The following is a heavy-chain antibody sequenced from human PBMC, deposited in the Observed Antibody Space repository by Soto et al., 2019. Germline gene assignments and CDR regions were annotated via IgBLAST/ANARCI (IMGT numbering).Heavy chain of an antibody. V-gene: IGHV4-31*03. J-gene: IGHJ3*02. CDR2: IYYSGST. CDR1: SGSISSGSYY. D-gene: IGHD3-22*01. Sequence: SETLSLTCTVSSGSISSGSYYCSWIRQHPRKSLEWIGYIYYSGSTYYNPSLKSRVTITVDTSKNQFSLKLSSVTAADTAVYYCARVSSVVIAHDAFAIWGQGTMVTGSS. CDR3: ARVSSVVIAHDAFAI.